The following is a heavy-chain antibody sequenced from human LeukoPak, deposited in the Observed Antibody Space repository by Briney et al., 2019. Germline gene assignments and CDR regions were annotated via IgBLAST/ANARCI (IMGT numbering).Heavy chain of an antibody. V-gene: IGHV3-7*01. CDR2: IKLDGSEK. CDR1: GFTFGKYW. CDR3: ARDLGATSS. Sequence: GGSLRLSCVASGFTFGKYWMSWVRQAPGKGLEWVANIKLDGSEKNYVDSVKGRFTVSRDNAKNSLYLQMNSLRAEDTAVYYCARDLGATSSWGQGTLVTVSS. J-gene: IGHJ4*02. D-gene: IGHD2-15*01.